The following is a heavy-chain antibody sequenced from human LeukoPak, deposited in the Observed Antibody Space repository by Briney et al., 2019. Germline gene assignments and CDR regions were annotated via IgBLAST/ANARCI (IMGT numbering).Heavy chain of an antibody. V-gene: IGHV4-39*07. Sequence: ASETLSLTCTVSGGSISSSSYYWGWIRQPPGKGLEWNGSIYYSGSTYYNPSLKSRVTISVDTSKNQFSLKLSSVTAADTAVYYCATLGFSSGYYYYFDHWGQGTLVTVSS. CDR3: ATLGFSSGYYYYFDH. CDR1: GGSISSSSYY. CDR2: IYYSGST. D-gene: IGHD3-22*01. J-gene: IGHJ4*02.